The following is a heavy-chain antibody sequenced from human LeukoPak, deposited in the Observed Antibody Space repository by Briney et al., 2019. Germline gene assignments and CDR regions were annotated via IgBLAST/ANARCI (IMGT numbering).Heavy chain of an antibody. J-gene: IGHJ5*02. Sequence: SETLSLTCTVSGGSISSSSYYWGWIRQPPGKGLEWIGSIYYSGSTYYNPSLKSRVTISVDTSKNQFSLKLSSVTAADTAVYYCERHGPIAVADTNWFDPWGQGTLVTVSP. CDR3: ERHGPIAVADTNWFDP. CDR1: GGSISSSSYY. D-gene: IGHD6-19*01. V-gene: IGHV4-39*01. CDR2: IYYSGST.